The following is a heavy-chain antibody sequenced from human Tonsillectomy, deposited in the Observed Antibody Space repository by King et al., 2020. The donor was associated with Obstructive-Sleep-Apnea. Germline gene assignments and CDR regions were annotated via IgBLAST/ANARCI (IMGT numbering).Heavy chain of an antibody. V-gene: IGHV4-39*07. CDR1: NGSISSSSYY. D-gene: IGHD3-10*01. Sequence: QLQESGPGLVKPSETLSLTCTVSNGSISSSSYYWGWIRQPPGKGLEWSGSIYYSGSTYYNPSLKSRVTISVDTSNNQFSLKLSSVTAADSAVYYCARVRGFRGPKDYWGQGTLVTVSS. J-gene: IGHJ4*02. CDR2: IYYSGST. CDR3: ARVRGFRGPKDY.